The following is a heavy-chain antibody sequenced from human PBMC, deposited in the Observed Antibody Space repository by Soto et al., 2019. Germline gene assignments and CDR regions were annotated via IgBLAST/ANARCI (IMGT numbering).Heavy chain of an antibody. V-gene: IGHV3-30*18. CDR3: AKDPYDIFSAGMDV. D-gene: IGHD3-9*01. J-gene: IGHJ6*02. Sequence: GGSLRLSCAASGFTFSSYGMHWVRQAPGKGLEWVAVISYDGSNKYYADSVKGRFTISRDNSKNTLYLQMNSLRAEDTAVYYCAKDPYDIFSAGMDVWGQGTTVTVSS. CDR2: ISYDGSNK. CDR1: GFTFSSYG.